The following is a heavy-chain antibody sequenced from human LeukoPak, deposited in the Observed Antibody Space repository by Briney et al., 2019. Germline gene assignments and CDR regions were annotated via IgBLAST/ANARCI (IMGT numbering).Heavy chain of an antibody. Sequence: GGSLRLSCAASGFTFSSYAMSWVRQAPGKGLEWVSAISGSGGSTYYADSVKGRFTISRDNSKNTLYLQMNSLRAEDTAVYYCAKWMGSSWVGYYFDYWGQGTLVTVSS. CDR2: ISGSGGST. D-gene: IGHD2-15*01. J-gene: IGHJ4*02. CDR1: GFTFSSYA. CDR3: AKWMGSSWVGYYFDY. V-gene: IGHV3-23*01.